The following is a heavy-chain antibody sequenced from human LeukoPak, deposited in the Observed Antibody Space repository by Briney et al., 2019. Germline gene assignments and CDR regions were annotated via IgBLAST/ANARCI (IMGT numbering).Heavy chain of an antibody. Sequence: SETLSLTCSVSGGSFSSSSYYWGWIRQPPGKGLEWIGSIYYSGSTYYNPSLKSRVTISVDTSKNQFSLKLSSVTAADTAVYYCATTLHDPLVVAWGQGTLVTVSS. V-gene: IGHV4-39*07. CDR2: IYYSGST. CDR1: GGSFSSSSYY. D-gene: IGHD3-3*01. J-gene: IGHJ5*02. CDR3: ATTLHDPLVVA.